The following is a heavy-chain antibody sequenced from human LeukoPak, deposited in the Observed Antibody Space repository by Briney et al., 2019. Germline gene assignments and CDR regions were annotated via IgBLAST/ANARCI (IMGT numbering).Heavy chain of an antibody. CDR2: MNPNSGNT. J-gene: IGHJ4*02. CDR3: ARDKGLSQYYFDY. Sequence: ASVKVSCKASGYTFTSYDMNWVRQATGQGLEWMGWMNPNSGNTGYAQKFQGRVTITRNTSMSTAYMDLSSLRSEDTAVYHCARDKGLSQYYFDYWGQGTLVTVSS. D-gene: IGHD2/OR15-2a*01. V-gene: IGHV1-8*03. CDR1: GYTFTSYD.